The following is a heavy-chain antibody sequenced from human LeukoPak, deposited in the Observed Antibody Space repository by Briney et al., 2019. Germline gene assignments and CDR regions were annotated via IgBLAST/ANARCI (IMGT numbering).Heavy chain of an antibody. Sequence: ASVKVSCKASGYTFSIYGIHWVRQAPGQRLEWMGWISAGNGSTEYSHKFQGRVTITRDTSASASHMELSSQSSEDTALYYCATGGSSWYLGYFDYWGQGTLVTVSS. CDR1: GYTFSIYG. D-gene: IGHD6-13*01. CDR3: ATGGSSWYLGYFDY. CDR2: ISAGNGST. J-gene: IGHJ4*02. V-gene: IGHV1-3*01.